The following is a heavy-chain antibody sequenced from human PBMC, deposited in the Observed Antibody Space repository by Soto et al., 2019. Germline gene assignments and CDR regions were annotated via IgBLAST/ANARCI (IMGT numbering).Heavy chain of an antibody. V-gene: IGHV4-39*01. D-gene: IGHD6-25*01. CDR3: ARQRLYYFDY. Sequence: SETLSLTCTVSGGSISSSSYYWGWIRQPPGKGLEWIGSIYYSGSTYYNPSLKSRVTISVDTSKNQFSLKLSSVTAADTAVYYCARQRLYYFDYWGQGTLVTVSS. J-gene: IGHJ4*02. CDR1: GGSISSSSYY. CDR2: IYYSGST.